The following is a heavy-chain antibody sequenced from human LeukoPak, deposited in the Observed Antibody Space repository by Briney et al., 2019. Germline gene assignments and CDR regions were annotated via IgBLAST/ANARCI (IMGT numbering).Heavy chain of an antibody. V-gene: IGHV3-23*01. J-gene: IGHJ5*02. D-gene: IGHD4-17*01. CDR2: ISGSGGST. Sequence: GGSLRLSCAASGFTFSSYAMRWVGQAPGKGLEWASSISGSGGSTYYADSVKGRFTISRDNSKNTLYLQMNSLRAEDTAVYYCAKDRATVIPLNWFDPWGQGTLVTVSS. CDR1: GFTFSSYA. CDR3: AKDRATVIPLNWFDP.